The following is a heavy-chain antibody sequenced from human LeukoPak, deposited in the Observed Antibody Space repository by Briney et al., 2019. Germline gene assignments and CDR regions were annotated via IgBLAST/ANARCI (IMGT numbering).Heavy chain of an antibody. V-gene: IGHV5-51*01. D-gene: IGHD3-22*01. J-gene: IGHJ3*02. Sequence: GESLKISCKGSGYSFTSYWIGWVRQMPGKGQEWMGIIYPGDSDTRYSPSFQGQVTISADKSISTAYLQWSSLKASDTAMYYCARDPYYYDSSGYSSFGDAFDIWGQGTMVTVSS. CDR1: GYSFTSYW. CDR2: IYPGDSDT. CDR3: ARDPYYYDSSGYSSFGDAFDI.